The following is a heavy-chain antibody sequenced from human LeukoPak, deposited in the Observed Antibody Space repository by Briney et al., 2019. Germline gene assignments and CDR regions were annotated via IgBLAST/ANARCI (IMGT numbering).Heavy chain of an antibody. CDR1: GFTFSSYG. V-gene: IGHV3-33*01. CDR3: ARGARFPMVAAPFDY. CDR2: IWYDGSNK. D-gene: IGHD2-15*01. J-gene: IGHJ4*02. Sequence: GGSLRLSCAASGFTFSSYGMHWVRQAPGKGLEWVAVIWYDGSNKYYADSVKGRFTISRDNSKNTLYLQMNSLRAEDTAVYYCARGARFPMVAAPFDYWGQGTLVTVSS.